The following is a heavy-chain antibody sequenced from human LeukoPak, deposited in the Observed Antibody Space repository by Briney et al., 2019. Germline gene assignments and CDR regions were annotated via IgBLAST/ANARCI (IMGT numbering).Heavy chain of an antibody. J-gene: IGHJ5*02. CDR3: ARATPYYDFWSGYYKGSWFDP. Sequence: SETLSLTCTVSGGSISSYYWSWIRQPPGKGLVWIGYIYYSGSTNYNPSLKSRVTISVDTSKNQFSLKLSSVTAADTAVYYCARATPYYDFWSGYYKGSWFDPWGQGTLVTVSS. D-gene: IGHD3-3*01. CDR1: GGSISSYY. V-gene: IGHV4-59*01. CDR2: IYYSGST.